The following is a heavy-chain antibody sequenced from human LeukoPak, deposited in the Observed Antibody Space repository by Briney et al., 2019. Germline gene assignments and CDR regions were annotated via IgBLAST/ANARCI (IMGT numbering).Heavy chain of an antibody. CDR2: IYYSGST. CDR1: GGSISSGTYY. V-gene: IGHV4-39*07. D-gene: IGHD4-11*01. Sequence: PSETLSLTCTVSGGSISSGTYYWGWIRQPPGKGLEWIGSIYYSGSTYYNPSLKSRVTISVDTSKNQFSLKLSSVTAADTAVYYCARVALLQFAMNYYYYMDVWGKGTTVTVSS. J-gene: IGHJ6*03. CDR3: ARVALLQFAMNYYYYMDV.